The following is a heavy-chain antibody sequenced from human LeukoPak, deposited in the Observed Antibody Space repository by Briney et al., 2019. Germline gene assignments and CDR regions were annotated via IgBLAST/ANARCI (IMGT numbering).Heavy chain of an antibody. CDR1: GYTFTGYY. Sequence: ASVRVSCKASGYTFTGYYMHWVRQAPGQGLEWMGWINPNSGGTNYAQKFQGRVTMTRDMSTSTVYMELSSLRSEDTAVYYCARGSYYYDSSGYYFGYWGQGTLVTVSS. J-gene: IGHJ4*02. D-gene: IGHD3-22*01. V-gene: IGHV1-2*02. CDR2: INPNSGGT. CDR3: ARGSYYYDSSGYYFGY.